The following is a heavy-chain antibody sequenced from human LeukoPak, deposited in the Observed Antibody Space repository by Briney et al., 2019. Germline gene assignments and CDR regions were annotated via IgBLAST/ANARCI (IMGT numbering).Heavy chain of an antibody. D-gene: IGHD3-10*01. CDR2: IYYSGST. CDR3: ARHRGSGKYYSLYWYFDL. V-gene: IGHV4-39*01. Sequence: KPSETLSLTCTVSGGSISSSSYYWGWIRQPPGKGLEWIGSIYYSGSTYYNPSLKSRVTISVDTSKNQFSLKLSSVTAADTAVYYCARHRGSGKYYSLYWYFDLWARGTLVTVSS. J-gene: IGHJ2*01. CDR1: GGSISSSSYY.